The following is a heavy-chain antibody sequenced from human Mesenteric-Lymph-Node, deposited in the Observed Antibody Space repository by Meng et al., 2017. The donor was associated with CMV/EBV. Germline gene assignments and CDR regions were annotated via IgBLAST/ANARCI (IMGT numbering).Heavy chain of an antibody. V-gene: IGHV4-61*01. J-gene: IGHJ4*02. CDR3: ARGSYRFVDY. CDR2: IYYSGTT. Sequence: CTVSGGSISGGSYYWNWIRQPPGKGLEWIGYIYYSGTTNYNPSLKSRVTISIDTSKNQFSLKLSSVTAADTAVYYCARGSYRFVDYWGQRTLVTVSS. CDR1: GGSISGGSYY. D-gene: IGHD3-16*01.